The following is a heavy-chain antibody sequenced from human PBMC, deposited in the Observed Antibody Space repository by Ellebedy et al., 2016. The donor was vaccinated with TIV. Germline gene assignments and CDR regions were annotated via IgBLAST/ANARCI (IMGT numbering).Heavy chain of an antibody. D-gene: IGHD6-19*01. CDR3: ARAESSSGWYGAFDI. CDR1: GFTFSSYS. V-gene: IGHV3-48*02. J-gene: IGHJ3*02. Sequence: GGSLRLXXAASGFTFSSYSMNWVRQAPGKGLEWVSYISSSCSTIYYADSVKGRFTISRDNAKNSLYLQMNSLRDEDTAVYYCARAESSSGWYGAFDIWGQGTMVTVSS. CDR2: ISSSCSTI.